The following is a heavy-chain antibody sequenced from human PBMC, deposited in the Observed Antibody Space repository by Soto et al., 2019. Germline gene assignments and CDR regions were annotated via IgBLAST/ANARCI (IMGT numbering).Heavy chain of an antibody. D-gene: IGHD1-1*01. J-gene: IGHJ6*02. Sequence: GGSLRLSCAASGFTFSSYSMNWVRQAPGKGLEWVAVISYDGSDKYYADSVKGRFTISRDNSKNMLYLQMHSLRAEDTTVYYCARAGHEDNWMSDYALDVWGQGTTVTVSS. CDR3: ARAGHEDNWMSDYALDV. CDR2: ISYDGSDK. V-gene: IGHV3-30*03. CDR1: GFTFSSYS.